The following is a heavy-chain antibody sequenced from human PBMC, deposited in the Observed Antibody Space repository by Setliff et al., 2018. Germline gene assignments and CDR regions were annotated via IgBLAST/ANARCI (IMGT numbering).Heavy chain of an antibody. CDR3: AASRAYTGAVEEWFLPKTFDF. V-gene: IGHV4-34*01. CDR1: GGSFSDYY. J-gene: IGHJ4*02. CDR2: INHSGST. Sequence: SETLSLTCTVYGGSFSDYYWGWIRQPPGKGLEWIAEINHSGSTNYNPSLKSRVTISPDTSKNQFSLKLSSATAADAALYYCAASRAYTGAVEEWFLPKTFDFWGQGSPVTVSS. D-gene: IGHD3-10*01.